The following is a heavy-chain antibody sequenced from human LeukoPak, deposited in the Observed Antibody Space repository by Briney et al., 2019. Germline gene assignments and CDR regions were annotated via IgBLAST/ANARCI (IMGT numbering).Heavy chain of an antibody. CDR1: GFTFSSYW. J-gene: IGHJ4*02. Sequence: GGSLRLSCAASGFTFSSYWMSWIRQAPGKGLEWVSYISSSGSTIYYADSVKGRFTISRDNAKNSLYLQMNSLRAEDTVVYYCARSSRLTFDYWGQGTLVTVSS. CDR3: ARSSRLTFDY. V-gene: IGHV3-11*04. CDR2: ISSSGSTI. D-gene: IGHD6-6*01.